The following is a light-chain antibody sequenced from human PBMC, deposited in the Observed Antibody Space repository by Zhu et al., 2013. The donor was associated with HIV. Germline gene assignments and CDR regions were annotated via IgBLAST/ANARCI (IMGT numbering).Light chain of an antibody. V-gene: IGLV1-40*01. CDR1: GSNIGGAYD. J-gene: IGLJ1*01. Sequence: QSVLTQPASVSGAPGQRVTISCTGSGSNIGGAYDVHWYQHLPGAAPKLLIYSNNRRPSGVPERFSASKSGITASLSIAGLRAGDEGDYYCQSHDNTVTGLYVFGSGTKVTVL. CDR3: QSHDNTVTGLYV. CDR2: SNN.